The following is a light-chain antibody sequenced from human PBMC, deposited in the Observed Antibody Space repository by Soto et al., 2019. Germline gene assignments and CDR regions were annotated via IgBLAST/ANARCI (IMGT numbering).Light chain of an antibody. Sequence: QSALTQTPSASGSLGQSVTISCTGTSSDDGGYNYVSWHQQHPGKAPKVMIYEVTKRPPGVPDRFSGSKSGNTASLTVSGLQAEDEADYYCSSFAGGGNPVLLGGGTKLTVL. V-gene: IGLV2-8*01. CDR2: EVT. CDR3: SSFAGGGNPVL. CDR1: SSDDGGYNY. J-gene: IGLJ2*01.